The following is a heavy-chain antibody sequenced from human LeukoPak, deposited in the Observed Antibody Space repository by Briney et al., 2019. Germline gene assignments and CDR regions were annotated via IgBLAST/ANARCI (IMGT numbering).Heavy chain of an antibody. V-gene: IGHV3-23*01. D-gene: IGHD1-1*01. CDR3: AKPVDGASVQRYFQH. J-gene: IGHJ1*01. CDR1: GFTFSRYA. Sequence: GGSLRLSCAASGFTFSRYAMSWVRQAPGKGLEWVSAISGGGDDTYYADSVRGRFTISRDNSKNTLFLQMNSLRAEDTAIYYCAKPVDGASVQRYFQHWGQGTLVTVSS. CDR2: ISGGGDDT.